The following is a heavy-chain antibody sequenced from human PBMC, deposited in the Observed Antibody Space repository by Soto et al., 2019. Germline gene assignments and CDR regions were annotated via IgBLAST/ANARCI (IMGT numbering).Heavy chain of an antibody. CDR2: INPYSGGA. Sequence: ASVKVSCKASGYTFTGYFMPWVRQAPGQGLEWMGWINPYSGGADYAQSFQGRVTMTRDTSISTVYMELGRLRFDDTAVYYCARVLRGAYYNSPLDTWGQGTVVTVSS. D-gene: IGHD3-10*01. CDR1: GYTFTGYF. V-gene: IGHV1-2*02. J-gene: IGHJ5*02. CDR3: ARVLRGAYYNSPLDT.